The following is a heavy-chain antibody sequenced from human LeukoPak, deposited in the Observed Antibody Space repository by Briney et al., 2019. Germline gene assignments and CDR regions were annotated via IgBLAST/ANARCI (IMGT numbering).Heavy chain of an antibody. Sequence: ASVKVSCKASGYTFTSYGISWVRQAPGQGLEWTGWTSGYNGNTNYAQKVQGRVTMTTDTSTSTAYMELRSLRSDDTAVYYCARDPLSVGMDVWGKGTTVTVSS. CDR3: ARDPLSVGMDV. V-gene: IGHV1-18*04. CDR2: TSGYNGNT. CDR1: GYTFTSYG. J-gene: IGHJ6*04.